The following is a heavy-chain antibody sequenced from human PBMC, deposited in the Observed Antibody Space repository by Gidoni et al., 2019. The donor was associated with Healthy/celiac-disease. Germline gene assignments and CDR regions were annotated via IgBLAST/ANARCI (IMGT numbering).Heavy chain of an antibody. J-gene: IGHJ4*02. CDR2: ISGSGGRT. D-gene: IGHD6-13*01. CDR3: AKDSYSSSWYG. V-gene: IGHV3-23*01. CDR1: GFTFSSYA. Sequence: EVQLLESGGGLVQPGGSLRLSCAASGFTFSSYAMSWVRQAPGKGLDWVSAISGSGGRTYYADSVKGRFTISRDNSKNTLYLQMNSLRAEDTAVYYCAKDSYSSSWYGRGQGTLVTVSS.